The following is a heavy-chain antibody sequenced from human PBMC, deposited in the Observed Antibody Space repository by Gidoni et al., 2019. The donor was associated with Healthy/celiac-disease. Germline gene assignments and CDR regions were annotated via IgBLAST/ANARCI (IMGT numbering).Heavy chain of an antibody. Sequence: QVQLVQSGAEVTKPGSSVKVSCKASGGTFSSHAISWVRQAPGQGLEWMGRIIPILGIANYAQKFQGRVTITADKSTSTAYMELSSLRSEDTAVYYCARSFGGVYSNRYPRIFDYWGQGTLVTVSS. D-gene: IGHD3-16*01. CDR3: ARSFGGVYSNRYPRIFDY. CDR1: GGTFSSHA. CDR2: IIPILGIA. J-gene: IGHJ4*02. V-gene: IGHV1-69*09.